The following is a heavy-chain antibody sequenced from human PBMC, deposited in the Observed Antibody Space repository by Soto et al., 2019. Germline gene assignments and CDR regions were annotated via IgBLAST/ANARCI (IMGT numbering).Heavy chain of an antibody. CDR3: VPLQPSTIVGRPGMDV. D-gene: IGHD6-6*01. CDR1: GDTFSRYA. V-gene: IGHV1-69*01. J-gene: IGHJ6*02. CDR2: IIPLFGTT. Sequence: QVQLVQSGAEVQKPGSSVKVSCKASGDTFSRYAITWVRQAPGHGLEWMGGIIPLFGTTNYAQKFQERVTITADESTSTAYMELSSLRSDHTAVYYCVPLQPSTIVGRPGMDVWGQGTTVTVSS.